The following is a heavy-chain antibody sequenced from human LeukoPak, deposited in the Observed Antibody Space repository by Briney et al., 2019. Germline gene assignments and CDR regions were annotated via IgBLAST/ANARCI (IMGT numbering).Heavy chain of an antibody. Sequence: SETLSLTCAVYGGSFSGYYWSWIRQPPGKGLEWIGEINHSGSTNYNPSLKSRVTISVDTSKNQFSLKLSSVTAADTAVYYCARGPHCSSTSCYRYHYYMDVWGKGTTVTVSS. V-gene: IGHV4-34*01. D-gene: IGHD2-2*02. CDR2: INHSGST. J-gene: IGHJ6*03. CDR3: ARGPHCSSTSCYRYHYYMDV. CDR1: GGSFSGYY.